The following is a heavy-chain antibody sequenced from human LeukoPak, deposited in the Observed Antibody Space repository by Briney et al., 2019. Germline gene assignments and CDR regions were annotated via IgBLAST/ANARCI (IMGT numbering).Heavy chain of an antibody. D-gene: IGHD5-18*01. CDR2: IYYSGDT. Sequence: SETLSLTCTVSGGSISTYYWNWIRQPPGKGLEWIGYIYYSGDTNYNPSLKSRVTISVDTSKNQFSLKLSSVTAADTAVYYCASLPERGYSYGYDYWGQGTLVTVSS. CDR3: ASLPERGYSYGYDY. V-gene: IGHV4-59*08. CDR1: GGSISTYY. J-gene: IGHJ4*02.